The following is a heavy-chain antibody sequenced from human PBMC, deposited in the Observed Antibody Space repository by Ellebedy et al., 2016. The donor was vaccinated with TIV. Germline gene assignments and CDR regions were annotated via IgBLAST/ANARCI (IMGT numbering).Heavy chain of an antibody. CDR1: GLTFSSYA. Sequence: GGSLRLSCAASGLTFSSYAMDWVRQAPGKGLEWVSAISDSGGRTYYADSVNGRFTVSRDNSKNTLYLQLNSLRVEDTALYYCVKGASSGSWVTMDYWGQGALVTVSS. CDR2: ISDSGGRT. J-gene: IGHJ4*02. CDR3: VKGASSGSWVTMDY. V-gene: IGHV3-23*01. D-gene: IGHD6-13*01.